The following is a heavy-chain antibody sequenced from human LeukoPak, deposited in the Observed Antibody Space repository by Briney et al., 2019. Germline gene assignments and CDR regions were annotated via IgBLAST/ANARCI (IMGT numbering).Heavy chain of an antibody. D-gene: IGHD3-10*01. CDR2: TYYRSKWYN. CDR3: AREGLWFGESMGNYFDY. V-gene: IGHV6-1*01. Sequence: SQTLSLTCAISGDSVSSNSAAWNWIRQSPSRGLEWLGRTYYRSKWYNDYAVSVKSRITINPDTSKNQFSLQLNSVTPEDTAVYYCAREGLWFGESMGNYFDYWGQGTLVTVSS. CDR1: GDSVSSNSAA. J-gene: IGHJ4*02.